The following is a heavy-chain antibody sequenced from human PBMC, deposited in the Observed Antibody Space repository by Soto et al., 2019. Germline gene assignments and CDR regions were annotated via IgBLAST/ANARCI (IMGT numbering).Heavy chain of an antibody. CDR3: ARDNVASTNYFWFDP. V-gene: IGHV3-33*01. J-gene: IGHJ5*02. CDR1: GFTFSSYG. D-gene: IGHD1-7*01. CDR2: VWNDGTNP. Sequence: QVQLVESGGGVVQPGRSLRLSCAASGFTFSSYGMHWVRLTPGKGLEWVALVWNDGTNPYYADSVQGRFTISRANSKNTLYLHMNRLSAEDTAVYYCARDNVASTNYFWFDPRGQGTLVTVSS.